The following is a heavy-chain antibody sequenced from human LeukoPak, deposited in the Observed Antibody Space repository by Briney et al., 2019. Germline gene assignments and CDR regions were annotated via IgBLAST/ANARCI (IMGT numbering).Heavy chain of an antibody. CDR3: TRGGSYPFDY. D-gene: IGHD1-26*01. J-gene: IGHJ4*02. Sequence: GGSLRLSCAASGFTFSSSWMHWVRQAPGEGLVWLSRINSDGSSTSYADSLKGRFTISRDNAKNTLYLQMNSLRADDTAVYYCTRGGSYPFDYWGQGTLVTVSS. CDR1: GFTFSSSW. V-gene: IGHV3-74*01. CDR2: INSDGSST.